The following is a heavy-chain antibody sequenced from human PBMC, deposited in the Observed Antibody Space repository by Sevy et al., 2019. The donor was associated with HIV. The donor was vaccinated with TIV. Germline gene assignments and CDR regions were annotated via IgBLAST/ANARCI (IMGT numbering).Heavy chain of an antibody. D-gene: IGHD5-12*01. J-gene: IGHJ5*02. CDR1: GGSISAYY. CDR2: IYYTGST. CDR3: ARAPPVRSGDDSLNWFDP. V-gene: IGHV4-59*01. Sequence: SETLSLTCTVSGGSISAYYWSWIRQPPGKGLEYLGYIYYTGSTNYNPSLKSRVTISVDTSKNQFSLKLSSVTAADTAVYYCARAPPVRSGDDSLNWFDPWGQATLVTVSS.